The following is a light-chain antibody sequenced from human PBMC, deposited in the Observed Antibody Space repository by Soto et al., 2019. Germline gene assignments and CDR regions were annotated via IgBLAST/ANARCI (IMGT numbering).Light chain of an antibody. CDR2: DVN. V-gene: IGLV2-11*01. CDR1: SSDVGGHNY. J-gene: IGLJ3*02. CDR3: CSYAGSYTLV. Sequence: QSALTQPRSVSGSPGQSVTISCTGTSSDVGGHNYVTWYQLHPGKAPKLMIYDVNKRPSGVPDRFSGSKSGNTASLTISGLQVEDETDYYCCSYAGSYTLVFGGGTKLTVL.